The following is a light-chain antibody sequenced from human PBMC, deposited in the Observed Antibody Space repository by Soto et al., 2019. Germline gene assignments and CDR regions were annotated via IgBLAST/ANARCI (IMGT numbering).Light chain of an antibody. V-gene: IGKV2D-29*02. Sequence: DVVMTQTPLSLSVAPGQPASISCKSSQSLLHITGETFLVWYLQKPGQSPQLLIYEVSTRVSGVPDRFSGSGSGTDFTLEISRVETDDVGTYYCMQSTQLPPTFGQGTRLEIK. CDR1: QSLLHITGETF. CDR2: EVS. CDR3: MQSTQLPPT. J-gene: IGKJ5*01.